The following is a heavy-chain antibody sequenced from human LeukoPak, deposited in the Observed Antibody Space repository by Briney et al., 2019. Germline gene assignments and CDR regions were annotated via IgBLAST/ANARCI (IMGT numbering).Heavy chain of an antibody. Sequence: GGSLRPSCAASGFTFSSYSMNWVRQAPGKGLEWVSSISSSSSYIYYADSVKGQFTISRDNAKNSLYLQMNSLRAEDTAVYYCAKGDVVVTATHHGMDVWGQGTTVTVSS. CDR3: AKGDVVVTATHHGMDV. CDR1: GFTFSSYS. J-gene: IGHJ6*02. CDR2: ISSSSSYI. V-gene: IGHV3-21*01. D-gene: IGHD2-21*02.